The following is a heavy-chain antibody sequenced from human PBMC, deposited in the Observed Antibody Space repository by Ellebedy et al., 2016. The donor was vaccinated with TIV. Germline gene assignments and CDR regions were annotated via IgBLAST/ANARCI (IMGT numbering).Heavy chain of an antibody. V-gene: IGHV3-11*06. D-gene: IGHD2-8*01. CDR2: ISTSSSYT. J-gene: IGHJ4*02. Sequence: GESLKISCVASGFTFSDYYMSWIRQAPGKGLEWVSTISTSSSYTKCADSVKGRFTVSRDGAKNSLYLHMNSLKAEDTAVYYCVRTCRPWFDYWGQGTLVTVSS. CDR3: VRTCRPWFDY. CDR1: GFTFSDYY.